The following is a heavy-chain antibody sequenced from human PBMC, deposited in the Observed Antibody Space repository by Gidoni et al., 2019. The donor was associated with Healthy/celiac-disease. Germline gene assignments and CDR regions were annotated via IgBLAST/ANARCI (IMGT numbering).Heavy chain of an antibody. CDR1: GFTFSSYA. CDR3: ARQRQLVEYYFDY. J-gene: IGHJ4*02. D-gene: IGHD6-6*01. CDR2: LSDDGRNK. V-gene: IGHV3-30*04. Sequence: QGQLVESGGGVVQPGRSLRLSCAASGFTFSSYARHWVRQAPGKGLEWLAFLSDDGRNKYYADSVKGRFTISRDNSKNTLYLQMNSLRADDTAVYYCARQRQLVEYYFDYWGQGTLVTVSS.